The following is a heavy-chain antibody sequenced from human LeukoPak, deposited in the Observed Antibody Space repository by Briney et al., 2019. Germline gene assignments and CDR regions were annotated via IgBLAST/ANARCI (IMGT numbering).Heavy chain of an antibody. D-gene: IGHD2-15*01. V-gene: IGHV3-33*01. Sequence: GGSLRLSCAASGFTFSSFGMHWVRQAPGKGLEWVAIIWSDGSNEVYIESVKGRFTISRDNSKNTLYLHMNSLRGEDTAMYFCARGCGGGPGCYILDYWGQGTLVTVSS. CDR2: IWSDGSNE. CDR3: ARGCGGGPGCYILDY. J-gene: IGHJ4*02. CDR1: GFTFSSFG.